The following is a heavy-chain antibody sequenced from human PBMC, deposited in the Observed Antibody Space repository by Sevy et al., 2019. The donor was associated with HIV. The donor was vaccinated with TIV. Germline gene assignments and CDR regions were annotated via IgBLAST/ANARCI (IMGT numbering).Heavy chain of an antibody. CDR1: GFTFSSYE. Sequence: GGSLRLSCVASGFTFSSYEMNWVRQAPGKGLEWVSYISNSGNIIYYEDSVKGRFTISRDKSKNTVYLQMSSLRADDTAFYHCARDYSRRPGWFDPWGQGTLVTVSS. CDR2: ISNSGNII. CDR3: ARDYSRRPGWFDP. J-gene: IGHJ5*02. D-gene: IGHD6-13*01. V-gene: IGHV3-48*03.